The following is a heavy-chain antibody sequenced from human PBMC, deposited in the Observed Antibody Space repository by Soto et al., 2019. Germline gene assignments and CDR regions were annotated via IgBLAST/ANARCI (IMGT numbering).Heavy chain of an antibody. D-gene: IGHD6-19*01. J-gene: IGHJ4*02. CDR2: ISASGGST. CDR3: AKYSSGWYYPFDY. V-gene: IGHV3-23*01. Sequence: EVQLLESGGGLVQPGGSLRLSCAASGFTFSSYAMSWVRQAPGKGLEWVSAISASGGSTYYADSMKGRFTISRDNSKNTLYLQMNSLRAEDTAVYYCAKYSSGWYYPFDYWGQGTLVTVSS. CDR1: GFTFSSYA.